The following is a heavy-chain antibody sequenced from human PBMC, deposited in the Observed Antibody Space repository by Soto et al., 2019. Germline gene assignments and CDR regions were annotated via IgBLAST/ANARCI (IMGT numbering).Heavy chain of an antibody. D-gene: IGHD3-22*01. CDR1: GFTFTSSA. Sequence: SVKVSCKASGFTFTSSAVQWVRQARGQRLEWIGWIVVGSGNTNYAQKFQERVTITRDMSTSTAYMELSSLRSEDTAVYYCAALETDDYDSSGYLSGWGQGTLVTVSS. CDR3: AALETDDYDSSGYLSG. J-gene: IGHJ4*02. V-gene: IGHV1-58*01. CDR2: IVVGSGNT.